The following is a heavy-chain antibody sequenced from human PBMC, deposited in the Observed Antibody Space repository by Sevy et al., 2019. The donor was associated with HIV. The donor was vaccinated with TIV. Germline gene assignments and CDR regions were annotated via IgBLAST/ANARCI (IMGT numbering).Heavy chain of an antibody. J-gene: IGHJ4*02. CDR2: FDPEDDEK. Sequence: ASVKVSCKVPGYTLTELSMHWVRQAPGKGLEWMGTFDPEDDEKIYAQKFQGRVTMTEDTSTDTAYMELSRLRSEDTAVYYCATTKDYYDTSGYPFDSWGQGTLVTVSS. D-gene: IGHD3-22*01. CDR3: ATTKDYYDTSGYPFDS. CDR1: GYTLTELS. V-gene: IGHV1-24*01.